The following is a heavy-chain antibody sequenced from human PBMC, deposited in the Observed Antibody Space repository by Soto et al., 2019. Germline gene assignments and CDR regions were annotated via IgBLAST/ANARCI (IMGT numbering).Heavy chain of an antibody. CDR2: IKSKTAGGIT. D-gene: IGHD3-22*01. CDR1: GFTFSNAW. J-gene: IGHJ4*02. V-gene: IGHV3-15*01. Sequence: EVQLVESGGGLVQPGGSVRLSCAASGFTFSNAWMSWVRQAPGKGLEWVGRIKSKTAGGITEYDAPVKDRFTISRDDSKNTLYLQMNSLKTEDTAVYYCARGHRSSGKIFDSWGQGTLVTVSS. CDR3: ARGHRSSGKIFDS.